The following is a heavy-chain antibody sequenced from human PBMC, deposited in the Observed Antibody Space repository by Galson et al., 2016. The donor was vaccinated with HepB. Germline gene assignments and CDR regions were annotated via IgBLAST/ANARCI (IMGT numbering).Heavy chain of an antibody. CDR1: GGSISSYY. V-gene: IGHV4-59*01. CDR3: ARVTRRVWSYLDY. J-gene: IGHJ4*02. CDR2: IYYTGST. D-gene: IGHD6-19*01. Sequence: ETLSLTCTVSGGSISSYYWSRIRQPPGKGLEWIGYIYYTGSTNYNPSLNSRVTITVDKSKNQFSLKLSSVGAVDTAVYYCARVTRRVWSYLDYWGQGTLVTVSS.